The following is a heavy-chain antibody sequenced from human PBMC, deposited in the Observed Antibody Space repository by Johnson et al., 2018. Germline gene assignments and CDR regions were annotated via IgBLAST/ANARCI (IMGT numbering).Heavy chain of an antibody. CDR3: AKGPRYYYDSSGYYYDPDGPV. J-gene: IGHJ6*04. CDR2: ISWNSGSI. CDR1: GFTFDDYA. D-gene: IGHD3-22*01. V-gene: IGHV3-9*01. Sequence: QLVESGGGVVQPGRSLRLSCAASGFTFDDYAMHWVRHAPGKGLEWVSGISWNSGSIGYADSVKGRFTLSRDNAKNSLYLQMNSPRAEATVLYYCAKGPRYYYDSSGYYYDPDGPVWGKGTTVTVSS.